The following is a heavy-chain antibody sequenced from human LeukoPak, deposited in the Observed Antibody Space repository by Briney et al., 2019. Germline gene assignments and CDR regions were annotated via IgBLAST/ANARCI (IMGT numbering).Heavy chain of an antibody. J-gene: IGHJ4*02. D-gene: IGHD4-17*01. CDR3: ARVWTATTPDY. CDR2: ISRSGGNT. Sequence: GGSLRLSCAASGLTFSNYALSWVRRAPGKGLEWVSGISRSGGNTYYSDSVKGRFTISRDNSKNRLYLQMNSLRAEDTAVYYCARVWTATTPDYWGQGTLVTVSS. CDR1: GLTFSNYA. V-gene: IGHV3-23*01.